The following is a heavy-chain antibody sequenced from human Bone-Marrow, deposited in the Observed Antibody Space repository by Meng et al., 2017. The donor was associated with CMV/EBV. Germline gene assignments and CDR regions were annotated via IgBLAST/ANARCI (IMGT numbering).Heavy chain of an antibody. D-gene: IGHD5-18*01. Sequence: GESLKISCAASEFTFSSYWMSWVRQAPGKGLEWVANIKQDGSEKYYVDSVKGRFTISRDNAKNSLYLQMNSLRAEDTAVYYCARVGAAMVREAFAYWGQGTLVNVDS. V-gene: IGHV3-7*01. CDR2: IKQDGSEK. CDR1: EFTFSSYW. CDR3: ARVGAAMVREAFAY. J-gene: IGHJ4*02.